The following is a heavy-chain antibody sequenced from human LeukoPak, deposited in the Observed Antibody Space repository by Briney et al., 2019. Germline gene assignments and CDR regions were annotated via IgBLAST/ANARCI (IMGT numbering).Heavy chain of an antibody. CDR1: GGTFSSYA. CDR2: IIPILGTA. Sequence: SVKVSCKASGGTFSSYAISWVRQAPGQGLEWMGGIIPILGTANYGQKFQGRVTITADESTSTAYMELSSLRPEDTAVYYCARVFSISDSRGYYGMDVWGQGTTVTVSS. D-gene: IGHD6-13*01. CDR3: ARVFSISDSRGYYGMDV. V-gene: IGHV1-69*13. J-gene: IGHJ6*02.